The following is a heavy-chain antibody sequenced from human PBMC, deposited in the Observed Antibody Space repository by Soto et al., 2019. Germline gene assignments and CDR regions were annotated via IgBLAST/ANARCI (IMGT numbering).Heavy chain of an antibody. CDR1: GGSFSGYY. CDR3: ARNRIRVWFGELSYFDP. D-gene: IGHD3-10*01. Sequence: QVQLQQWGAGLLKPSETLSLTCAVYGGSFSGYYWSWIRQPPGKGLEWIAEINHSGSTNYNPSLKSRVTISVDTSKNQFSLKLSSVTAADTAVYYCARNRIRVWFGELSYFDPWGQGTLVTVSS. V-gene: IGHV4-34*01. J-gene: IGHJ5*02. CDR2: INHSGST.